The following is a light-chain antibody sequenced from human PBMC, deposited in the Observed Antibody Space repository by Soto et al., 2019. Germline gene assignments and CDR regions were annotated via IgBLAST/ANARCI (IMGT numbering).Light chain of an antibody. Sequence: IQLTQSPSSLSASVGDRVTITCRASQDISSYLAWYQQKPGRVPKLLIYAASTLQSGVPSRFTGSGSGTDFTLTINSLQPEDVATYYCQKCKTAPFTFGGGTKVDIK. CDR2: AAS. CDR1: QDISSY. CDR3: QKCKTAPFT. J-gene: IGKJ4*01. V-gene: IGKV1-27*01.